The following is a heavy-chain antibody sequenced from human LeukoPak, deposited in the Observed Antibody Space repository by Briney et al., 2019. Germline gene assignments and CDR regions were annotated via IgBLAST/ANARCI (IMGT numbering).Heavy chain of an antibody. D-gene: IGHD1-26*01. Sequence: PGGSLRLSCAASGFTVSSNYMSWVRQAPGKGLEWVSVIYSGGSTYYADSVKGRFAISRDNSKNTLYLQMNSLRAEDPAVYYCAKDAIQWELLFHYWGQGTLVTVSS. CDR2: IYSGGST. V-gene: IGHV3-53*01. CDR3: AKDAIQWELLFHY. J-gene: IGHJ4*02. CDR1: GFTVSSNY.